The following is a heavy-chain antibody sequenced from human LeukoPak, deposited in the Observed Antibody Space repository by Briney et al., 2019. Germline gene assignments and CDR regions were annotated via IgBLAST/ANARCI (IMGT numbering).Heavy chain of an antibody. CDR2: ISGSGGST. CDR3: AKDYGDYFGIFDF. Sequence: PGGSLRLSCAASGFTFSSYAMSWVRQAPGKGLEWVSAISGSGGSTYYADSVKGRFTISRDNSKNTLYLQMNSLRGEDTAVYYCAKDYGDYFGIFDFWGQGTLVTVSS. V-gene: IGHV3-23*01. CDR1: GFTFSSYA. D-gene: IGHD4-17*01. J-gene: IGHJ4*02.